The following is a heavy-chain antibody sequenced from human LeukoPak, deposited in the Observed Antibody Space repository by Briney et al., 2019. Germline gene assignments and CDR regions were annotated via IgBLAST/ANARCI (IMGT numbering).Heavy chain of an antibody. Sequence: GGSLRLSCAASGFTVSSNYMSWVRQAPGKGLEWVSYISSGGSTIYYADSVKGRFTNSRDNAKNSLYRQMNSLRAEDTAVYYCARDHGGYWGFEYWGQGTLVTVSS. CDR1: GFTVSSNY. D-gene: IGHD2-21*01. CDR3: ARDHGGYWGFEY. J-gene: IGHJ4*02. CDR2: ISSGGSTI. V-gene: IGHV3-11*04.